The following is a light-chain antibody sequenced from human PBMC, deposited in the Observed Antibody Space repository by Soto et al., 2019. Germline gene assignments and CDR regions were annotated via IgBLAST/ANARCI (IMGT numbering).Light chain of an antibody. J-gene: IGLJ1*01. Sequence: QSVLTQPRSVSGSPGQSLTISCTGTSSDVGGYNYVSWYQQYPGQVPKLMIYDVTKRPSGVPDRFSGSKSGNTASLTISGLQAEYEADYYCCSHAGTYTYVFGTGTKVTVL. CDR2: DVT. CDR3: CSHAGTYTYV. V-gene: IGLV2-11*01. CDR1: SSDVGGYNY.